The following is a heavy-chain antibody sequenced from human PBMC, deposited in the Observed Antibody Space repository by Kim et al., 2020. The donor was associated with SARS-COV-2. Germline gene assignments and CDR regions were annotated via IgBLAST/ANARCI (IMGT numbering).Heavy chain of an antibody. CDR2: ITADGGNK. CDR3: ARGGRNELISNGCDY. CDR1: GFTFTSYA. Sequence: GGSLRLSCAASGFTFTSYAMYWVRQAPGKGLEWVSVITADGGNKYYADSVKGRFTISRDNSKNMMYLQMNNQRAEDTGVYYCARGGRNELISNGCDYWGQGTLVTVSS. V-gene: IGHV3-30-3*01. J-gene: IGHJ4*02. D-gene: IGHD2-8*01.